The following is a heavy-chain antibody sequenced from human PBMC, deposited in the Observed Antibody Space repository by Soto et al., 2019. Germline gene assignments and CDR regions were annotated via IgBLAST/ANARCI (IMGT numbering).Heavy chain of an antibody. CDR1: GYTFTSYG. CDR3: AGDEGDTATGYYYGMDV. J-gene: IGHJ6*02. D-gene: IGHD5-18*01. V-gene: IGHV1-18*01. CDR2: ISAYNGKT. Sequence: QVQLVQSGAEVKKPGASVKVSCKASGYTFTSYGISWVRQAPGQGLEWMGWISAYNGKTNNAPKLQGRVTKTTDTSTSKAAMELRNLRSDDTAVDYWAGDEGDTATGYYYGMDVWGQGTTVTVSS.